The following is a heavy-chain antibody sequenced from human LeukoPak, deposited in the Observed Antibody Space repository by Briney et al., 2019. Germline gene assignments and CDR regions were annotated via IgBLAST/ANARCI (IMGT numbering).Heavy chain of an antibody. CDR2: ISYDGGNK. CDR1: GFTFSTYG. J-gene: IGHJ4*02. D-gene: IGHD3-10*01. CDR3: AKDSGYYGSGTYPTLFDY. Sequence: GGSLRLSCAASGFTFSTYGMHWVRQAPGKGLEWVAVISYDGGNKYYADSVKGRFTISRDNSKNTLYLQMNSLRAEDTAMYYCAKDSGYYGSGTYPTLFDYWGQGTLVTVSS. V-gene: IGHV3-30*18.